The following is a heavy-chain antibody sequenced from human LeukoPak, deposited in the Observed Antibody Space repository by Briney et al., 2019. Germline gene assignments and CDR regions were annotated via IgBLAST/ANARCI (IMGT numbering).Heavy chain of an antibody. CDR1: GYTFTGYY. CDR2: INPNSGGT. J-gene: IGHJ4*02. V-gene: IGHV1-2*02. Sequence: ASVKVSCKASGYTFTGYYMHWVRQAPGQGLEWMGWINPNSGGTNYAQKFQGRVTMTRDTSISTAYMELSRLRSDDTAVYYCARVYGRSWYGIDYWGQGTLVTVSS. D-gene: IGHD6-13*01. CDR3: ARVYGRSWYGIDY.